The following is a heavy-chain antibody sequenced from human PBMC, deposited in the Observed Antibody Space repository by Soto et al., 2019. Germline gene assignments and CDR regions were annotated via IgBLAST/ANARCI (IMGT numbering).Heavy chain of an antibody. CDR3: ARDTITPGGHFSQFGMDV. D-gene: IGHD3-9*01. Sequence: ASVKVSCKASKYTFNSYALHWVRRAPGQGLEWMGWISPGSANTKYSQKFQARVTFTWDTSASTAYMELSGLRSEDTALYYCARDTITPGGHFSQFGMDVWGQGTTVTVSS. CDR1: KYTFNSYA. J-gene: IGHJ6*02. CDR2: ISPGSANT. V-gene: IGHV1-3*01.